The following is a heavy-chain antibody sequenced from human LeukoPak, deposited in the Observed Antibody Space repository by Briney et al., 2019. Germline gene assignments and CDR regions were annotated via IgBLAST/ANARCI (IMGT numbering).Heavy chain of an antibody. D-gene: IGHD6-6*01. V-gene: IGHV4-4*02. J-gene: IGHJ3*02. CDR2: IYHSGST. CDR3: ARRKKQLVVGSAFDI. CDR1: GGSISSSNW. Sequence: SGTLSLTCAVSGGSISSSNWWSWVRQPPGKGLEWIGEIYHSGSTNYNPSLKSRVTISVDKSKNQFSLKLSSVTAADTAVYYCARRKKQLVVGSAFDIWGQGTMVTVSS.